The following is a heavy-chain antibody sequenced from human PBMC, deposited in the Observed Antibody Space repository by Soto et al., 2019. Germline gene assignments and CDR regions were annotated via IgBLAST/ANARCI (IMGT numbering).Heavy chain of an antibody. D-gene: IGHD3-10*01. J-gene: IGHJ3*01. CDR3: SRLPGVRGVFDGFNV. Sequence: GESLKISCKGSGYSFAGYWIGWVRQMPGKGLDWMGVIYPGDSDTRYSPSFHGQVTISADKSISTAYLQWSSLKASDTAMYFCSRLPGVRGVFDGFNVWGQGTMVTVSS. CDR2: IYPGDSDT. V-gene: IGHV5-51*01. CDR1: GYSFAGYW.